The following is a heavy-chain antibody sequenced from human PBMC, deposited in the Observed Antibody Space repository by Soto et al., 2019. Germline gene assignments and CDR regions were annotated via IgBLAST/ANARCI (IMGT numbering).Heavy chain of an antibody. CDR3: ARGGPVTGKYYYYMDV. Sequence: ASVKVSCKASGYTFTGYYMHWVRQAPGQGLEWMGWINPNSGGTNYAQKFQGWVTMTRDTSISTAYMELSRLRSDDTAVYYCARGGPVTGKYYYYMDVWGKGTTVTV. CDR2: INPNSGGT. D-gene: IGHD4-17*01. V-gene: IGHV1-2*04. J-gene: IGHJ6*03. CDR1: GYTFTGYY.